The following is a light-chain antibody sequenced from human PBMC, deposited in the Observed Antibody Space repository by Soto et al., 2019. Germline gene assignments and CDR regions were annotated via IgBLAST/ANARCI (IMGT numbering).Light chain of an antibody. V-gene: IGKV3-15*01. Sequence: EIVMTQSPATLSVSPGERATLSCRASQSIYTELAWYQQKPGQPPRLLIYSASTRATGVPARFTGSGSGSEFTLPISVLQSEDFAVYYCQQGHNWPLTFCQGTRLEI. J-gene: IGKJ2*01. CDR2: SAS. CDR3: QQGHNWPLT. CDR1: QSIYTE.